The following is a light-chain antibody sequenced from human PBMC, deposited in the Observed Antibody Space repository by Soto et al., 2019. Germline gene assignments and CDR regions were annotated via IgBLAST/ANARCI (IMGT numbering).Light chain of an antibody. J-gene: IGKJ3*01. CDR1: QSIRSY. CDR2: AAS. V-gene: IGKV1-39*01. Sequence: DIQMTQSTSSLSASVGDRVTITCRASQSIRSYLNWYQQKPGKAPKLLIYAASSLQSGVPSRFSGSGSGTDFTLTISSLQPEDFATYYCQQSYSTPDTFGPGTKVDIK. CDR3: QQSYSTPDT.